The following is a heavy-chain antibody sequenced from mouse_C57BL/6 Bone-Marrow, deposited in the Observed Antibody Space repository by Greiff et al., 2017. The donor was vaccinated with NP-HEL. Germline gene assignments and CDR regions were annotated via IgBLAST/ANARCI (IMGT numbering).Heavy chain of an antibody. CDR3: ARQLRLHFDY. Sequence: EVKLQESGPELVKPGASVKMSCKASGYTFTDYNMHWVKQSHGKSLEWIGYINPNNGGTSYNQKFKGKATLTVNKSSSTAYMELRSLTSEDSAVYYCARQLRLHFDYWGQGTTLTVSS. CDR1: GYTFTDYN. J-gene: IGHJ2*01. D-gene: IGHD3-2*02. V-gene: IGHV1-22*01. CDR2: INPNNGGT.